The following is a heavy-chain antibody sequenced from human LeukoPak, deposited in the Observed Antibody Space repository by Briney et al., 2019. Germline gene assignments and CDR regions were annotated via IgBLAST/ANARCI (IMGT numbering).Heavy chain of an antibody. D-gene: IGHD3-10*01. Sequence: PGGSLRLSCAVSGFTFSSYWMHWVRQAPGKGLEWVSAISGSGGSTYYADSVKGRLTISRDNSKNTLYLQMNSLRAEDTAVYYCAKVGRGQFYFDYWGQGTLVTVSS. CDR2: ISGSGGST. CDR3: AKVGRGQFYFDY. J-gene: IGHJ4*02. V-gene: IGHV3-23*01. CDR1: GFTFSSYW.